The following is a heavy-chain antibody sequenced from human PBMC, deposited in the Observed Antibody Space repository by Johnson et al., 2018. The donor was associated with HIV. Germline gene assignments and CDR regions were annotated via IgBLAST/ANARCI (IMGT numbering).Heavy chain of an antibody. CDR1: GFTFSSYD. Sequence: VQLVESGGGLVQPGGSLRLSCVASGFTFSSYDMNWVRQAPGKGLEWVSGIRGSGGNTYYADSVKGRFTISRDNSNNPLYLQMKSLRDEDTAVYYCAKDRAVNFWSGGGAFDVWGQGTVVTVSS. CDR2: IRGSGGNT. V-gene: IGHV3-23*04. J-gene: IGHJ3*01. D-gene: IGHD3-3*01. CDR3: AKDRAVNFWSGGGAFDV.